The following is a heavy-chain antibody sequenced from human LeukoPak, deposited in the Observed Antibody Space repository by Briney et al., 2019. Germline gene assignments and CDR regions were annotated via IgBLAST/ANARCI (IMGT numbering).Heavy chain of an antibody. CDR1: GYTFNSYG. V-gene: IGHV1-18*01. Sequence: ASVKVSCKASGYTFNSYGIIWVRQAPGQGLEWMGWISAYNGNTNYAQKFQGRVTMTTDTSTCTVYMELRSLRSDDTAVYYCARSLNWYLDLWGRGTLVTVSS. D-gene: IGHD3-9*01. J-gene: IGHJ2*01. CDR2: ISAYNGNT. CDR3: ARSLNWYLDL.